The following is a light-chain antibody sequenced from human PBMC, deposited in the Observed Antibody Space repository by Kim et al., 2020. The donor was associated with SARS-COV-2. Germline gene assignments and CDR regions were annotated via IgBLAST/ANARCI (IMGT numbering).Light chain of an antibody. J-gene: IGLJ3*02. V-gene: IGLV3-9*01. CDR1: NIGSKI. CDR3: QVWDSNTWV. CDR2: RDT. Sequence: SYELTQPLSVPVALGQTATITCGASNIGSKIVHWYQQTPGQAPVMVIDRDTNRPSGIPERFSGSTSGNTATLTISRAQAGDEADYYCQVWDSNTWVFGGGTQLTVL.